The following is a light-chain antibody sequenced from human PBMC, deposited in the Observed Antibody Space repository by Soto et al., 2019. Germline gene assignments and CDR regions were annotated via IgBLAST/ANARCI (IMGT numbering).Light chain of an antibody. V-gene: IGKV3-11*01. CDR2: DAS. Sequence: EIVLTQSPATLSLSPGERATLSCRASQSVSSYLAWYQQKPGQAPRLLIYDASNRATGIPARFSGSGSGTDFTLTIRSLEPEDFAVYYCQRRSNWPPLTFGGGTKVEIK. CDR3: QRRSNWPPLT. CDR1: QSVSSY. J-gene: IGKJ4*01.